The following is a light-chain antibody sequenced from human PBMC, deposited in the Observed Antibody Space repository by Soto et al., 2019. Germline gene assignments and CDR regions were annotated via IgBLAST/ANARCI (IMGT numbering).Light chain of an antibody. CDR1: QSVRGSA. Sequence: EIVLMQNPGTLFLSPGERATLSCRASQSVRGSALASYQQKPGQAPRLLIYGASSRATGIPDRFSGSGSGTDFTLTISRMEPEDFAVYYCQQFSSTPSWTFGQGTKVDIK. V-gene: IGKV3-20*01. CDR2: GAS. J-gene: IGKJ1*01. CDR3: QQFSSTPSWT.